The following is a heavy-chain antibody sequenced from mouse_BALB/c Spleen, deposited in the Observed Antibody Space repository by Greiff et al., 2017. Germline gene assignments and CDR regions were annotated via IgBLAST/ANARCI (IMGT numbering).Heavy chain of an antibody. V-gene: IGHV1S81*02. CDR2: INPSNGRT. CDR1: GYTFTSYW. D-gene: IGHD1-1*01. Sequence: QVQLQQPGAELVKPGASVKLSCKASGYTFTSYWMHWVKQRPGQGLEWIGEINPSNGRTNYNEKFKSKATLTVDKSSSTAYMQLSSLTSEDSAVYYCASPITTVVDYWGQGTTLTVSS. J-gene: IGHJ2*01. CDR3: ASPITTVVDY.